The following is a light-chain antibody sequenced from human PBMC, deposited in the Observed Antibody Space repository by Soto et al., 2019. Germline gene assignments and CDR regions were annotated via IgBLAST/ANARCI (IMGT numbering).Light chain of an antibody. Sequence: SYELTQPPSMSVSPGQTATIACSGDRLGDDYVCWYQQRPGQSPVLLIYEDIKRPSGIPERFSGSNSGKTATLTISGTQAVDEADYYCQAWDSSTENVLFDGGTKLTVL. V-gene: IGLV3-1*01. CDR1: RLGDDY. CDR2: EDI. CDR3: QAWDSSTENVL. J-gene: IGLJ2*01.